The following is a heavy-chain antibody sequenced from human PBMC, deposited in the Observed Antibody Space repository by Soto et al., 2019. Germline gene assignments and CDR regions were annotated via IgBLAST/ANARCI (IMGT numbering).Heavy chain of an antibody. CDR1: GYSFTSYW. D-gene: IGHD6-19*01. V-gene: IGHV5-10-1*01. J-gene: IGHJ4*02. CDR3: ARETKLEQWLPTYY. Sequence: PGESLKISCKGSGYSFTSYWISWVRQVPGKGLEWMGRIDPSDSYTNYSPSFQGHVTISADKSISTAYLQWSSLKASDTAMYYCARETKLEQWLPTYYWGQGTLVTVSS. CDR2: IDPSDSYT.